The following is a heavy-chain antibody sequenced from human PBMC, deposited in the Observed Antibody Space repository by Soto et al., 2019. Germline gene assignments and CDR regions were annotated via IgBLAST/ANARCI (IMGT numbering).Heavy chain of an antibody. CDR1: GFTFSGST. V-gene: IGHV3-73*02. CDR3: TGGYCTGGTCYSGYFQH. Sequence: EVQLVQSGGGLVQPGGSLKLSCAASGFTFSGSTVHWVRQASGEGLQWVGRIRSKANDYATTYIASVKGRFTISRDDSRNTAYLQMSGLKTEDTAVYYCTGGYCTGGTCYSGYFQHWGQGALVTVSS. D-gene: IGHD2-15*01. J-gene: IGHJ1*01. CDR2: IRSKANDYAT.